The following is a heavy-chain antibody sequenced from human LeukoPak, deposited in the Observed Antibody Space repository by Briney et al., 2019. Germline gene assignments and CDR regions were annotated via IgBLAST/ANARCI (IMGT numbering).Heavy chain of an antibody. CDR1: GYTFTGYY. J-gene: IGHJ4*02. CDR3: ARRRGRYFDY. CDR2: INPNSGGT. Sequence: ASVKVSCKASGYTFTGYYMHWVRQAPGQGLEWMGWINPNSGGTNYAQKFQGRVTMTRDTSISTAYMELSSLTSEDTAVYYCARRRGRYFDYWGQGTLVTVSS. D-gene: IGHD3-10*01. V-gene: IGHV1-2*02.